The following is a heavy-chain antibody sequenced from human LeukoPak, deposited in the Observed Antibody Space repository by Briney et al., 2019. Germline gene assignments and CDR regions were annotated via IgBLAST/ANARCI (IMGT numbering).Heavy chain of an antibody. CDR2: TIPMFGTA. D-gene: IGHD3-10*01. V-gene: IGHV1-69*05. CDR3: ARGAVLLWFGESNNWFDP. CDR1: GGSFSGYS. Sequence: ASVKVSCKASGGSFSGYSINWVRQAPGQRLEWMGGTIPMFGTAKYAQKFQGRVTITTDESTSTAYMELRSLRSDDTAVYYCARGAVLLWFGESNNWFDPWGQGTLVTVSS. J-gene: IGHJ5*02.